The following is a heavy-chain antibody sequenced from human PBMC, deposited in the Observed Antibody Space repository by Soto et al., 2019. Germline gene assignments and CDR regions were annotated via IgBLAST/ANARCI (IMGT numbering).Heavy chain of an antibody. J-gene: IGHJ6*02. CDR3: GIELGEWLAPVVDV. D-gene: IGHD6-19*01. CDR2: ISKDGGKK. CDR1: GFTFSSCD. Sequence: QVLLVESGGGVVQPGRSLSLSCAASGFTFSSCDMHWVRQAPGKGLEWVAVISKDGGKKIYADSVKGRFTISPVNSKIALYLQMKGLGAEDRAVYYCGIELGEWLAPVVDVWGQGTGVTVSS. V-gene: IGHV3-30*03.